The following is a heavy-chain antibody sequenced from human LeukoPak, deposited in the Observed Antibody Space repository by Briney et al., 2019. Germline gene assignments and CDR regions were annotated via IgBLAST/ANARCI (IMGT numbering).Heavy chain of an antibody. J-gene: IGHJ4*02. Sequence: SQTLSLTCTVSGGSISSGGYYWSWIRQPPGKGLEWIGYIYHSGSTYYNPSLKSRVTISVDRSKNQFSLKLSSVTAADTAVYYCARALGSSGWGGSDYWGQGTLVTVSS. CDR3: ARALGSSGWGGSDY. D-gene: IGHD6-19*01. CDR2: IYHSGST. CDR1: GGSISSGGYY. V-gene: IGHV4-30-2*01.